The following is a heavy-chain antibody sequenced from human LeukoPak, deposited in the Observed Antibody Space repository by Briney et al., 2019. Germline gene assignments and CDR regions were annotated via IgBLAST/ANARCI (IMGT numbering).Heavy chain of an antibody. CDR1: GGSFSFYY. CDR3: ARRSPDIDF. Sequence: SETLSLTCAVDGGSFSFYYWSWIRQTPGKGLEWIGEINHSGSSNYNPSLKSRVTISVDTSKNQFSLKLNSVTAADTAVYYCARRSPDIDFWGQGILVTVSA. CDR2: INHSGSS. J-gene: IGHJ4*02. V-gene: IGHV4-34*01.